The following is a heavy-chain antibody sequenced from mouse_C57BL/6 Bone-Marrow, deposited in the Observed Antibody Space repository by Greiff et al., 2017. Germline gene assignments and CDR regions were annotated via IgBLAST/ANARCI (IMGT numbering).Heavy chain of an antibody. Sequence: VQLQQSGAELVRPGTSVTMSCKASGYTFTNYWIGWAKQRPGHGLEWIGDIYPGGGYTNYNEKFKGKATLTADKSSSTAYMQFSSLTSEDSAIYYCARGYGSSYYAMDYWGQGTSVTVSS. V-gene: IGHV1-63*01. CDR3: ARGYGSSYYAMDY. CDR1: GYTFTNYW. D-gene: IGHD1-1*01. CDR2: IYPGGGYT. J-gene: IGHJ4*01.